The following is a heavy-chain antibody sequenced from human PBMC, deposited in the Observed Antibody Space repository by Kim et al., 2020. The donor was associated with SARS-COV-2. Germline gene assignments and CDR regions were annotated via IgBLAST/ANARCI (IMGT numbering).Heavy chain of an antibody. D-gene: IGHD2-15*01. CDR3: AKHKQAGGTTTDDAFDV. J-gene: IGHJ3*01. V-gene: IGHV4-39*01. Sequence: LKSRVTISVDTSKNQFSLKLSSVTAADTAMYYCAKHKQAGGTTTDDAFDVWGQGTMVTVSS.